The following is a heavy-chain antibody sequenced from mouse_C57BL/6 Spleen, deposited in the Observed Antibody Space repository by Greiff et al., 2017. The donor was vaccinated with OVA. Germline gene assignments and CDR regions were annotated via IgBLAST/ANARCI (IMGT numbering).Heavy chain of an antibody. V-gene: IGHV1-61*01. CDR2: IYPSDSET. CDR3: ARSQLGQGY. CDR1: GYTFTSYW. J-gene: IGHJ2*01. D-gene: IGHD4-1*02. Sequence: QVQLQQPGAELVRPGSSVKLSCKASGYTFTSYWMDWVKQRPGQGLEWIGNIYPSDSETHYNQKFKDKATLTVDKSSSTAYMQLSSLTSEDSAVYYCARSQLGQGYWGQGTTLTVSS.